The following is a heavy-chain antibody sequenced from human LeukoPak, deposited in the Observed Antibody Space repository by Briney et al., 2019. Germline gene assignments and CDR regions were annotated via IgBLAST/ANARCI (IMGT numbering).Heavy chain of an antibody. CDR2: IKPDGSEK. J-gene: IGHJ4*02. Sequence: PGGSLRLSCAASGFTFSSSWMAWVRQAPGQGLERVASIKPDGSEKYYVDSVKGRFIISRDNAKNSLHLQMNSLRAEDTAVYYCARGAAVAAAVFDYWGQGILATVPS. CDR3: ARGAAVAAAVFDY. V-gene: IGHV3-7*01. D-gene: IGHD2-15*01. CDR1: GFTFSSSW.